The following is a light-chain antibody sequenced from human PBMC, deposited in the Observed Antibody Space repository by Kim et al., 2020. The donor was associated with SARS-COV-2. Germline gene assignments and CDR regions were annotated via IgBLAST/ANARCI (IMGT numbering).Light chain of an antibody. CDR1: SSDVGNYDL. CDR3: CSYAGSVTFYV. J-gene: IGLJ1*01. V-gene: IGLV2-23*02. Sequence: QSALTQPASVSGSPGQSITISCTGTSSDVGNYDLVSWYQHHPGKAPKLMIYDVTRRPSGISNRFSGSKSGNTASLTISGLQAEDEADYYCCSYAGSVTFYVFGTGTKVTVL. CDR2: DVT.